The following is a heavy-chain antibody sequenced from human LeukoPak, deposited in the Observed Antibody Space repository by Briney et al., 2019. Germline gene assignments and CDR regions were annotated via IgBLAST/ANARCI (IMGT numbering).Heavy chain of an antibody. D-gene: IGHD6-19*01. CDR1: GGSITSNNYY. J-gene: IGHJ4*02. V-gene: IGHV4-61*01. CDR3: ARGYNSGLFFGF. CDR2: VYYTGST. Sequence: PSETLSLTCTVSGGSITSNNYYWSWIRQPPGKGLEWIGYVYYTGSTNYNPSLKSRVTISLDTSKIQFSLKFTSVTAADTAVYYCARGYNSGLFFGFWGQGTLVTVSS.